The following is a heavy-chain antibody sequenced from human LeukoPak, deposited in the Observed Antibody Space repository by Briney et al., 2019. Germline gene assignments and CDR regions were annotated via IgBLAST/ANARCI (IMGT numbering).Heavy chain of an antibody. CDR3: ARSAADAFDY. J-gene: IGHJ4*02. CDR1: GFTFRSYW. CDR2: ISSDGAT. V-gene: IGHV3-74*01. Sequence: SGGSLRLSCAASGFTFRSYWMHWVRQVSGKGLVWVSLISSDGATSHADSVKGRFTISRDNAKNTLYLQMNSLGAEDTAVYYCARSAADAFDYWGQGTLVTVSS.